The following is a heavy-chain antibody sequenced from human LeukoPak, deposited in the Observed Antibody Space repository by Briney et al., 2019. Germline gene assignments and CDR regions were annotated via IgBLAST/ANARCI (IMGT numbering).Heavy chain of an antibody. Sequence: GGSLRLSCAASGFTFDDYAMHWVRQAPGKGLEWVSGISWNSGSIGYADSVKGRFTISRDNAKNSLYLQMNSLRPEDMALYYCVKDSPPGRLTVYHALFDYWGQGTLVTVSS. V-gene: IGHV3-9*03. CDR1: GFTFDDYA. J-gene: IGHJ4*02. D-gene: IGHD3-10*01. CDR3: VKDSPPGRLTVYHALFDY. CDR2: ISWNSGSI.